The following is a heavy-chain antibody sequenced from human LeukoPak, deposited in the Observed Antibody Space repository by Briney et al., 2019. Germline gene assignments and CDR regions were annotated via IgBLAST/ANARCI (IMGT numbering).Heavy chain of an antibody. J-gene: IGHJ6*02. V-gene: IGHV4-61*01. CDR1: GGSVSSGSYY. CDR2: IYYSGST. Sequence: SETLSLTCTVSGGSVSSGSYYWSWLRQPPGKGLEWIGYIYYSGSTNYNPSLKSRVTISVDTSKNQFSLKLSSVTAAGTAVYYCARERVGEDRYYYYGMDVWGQGTTVTVSS. D-gene: IGHD1-26*01. CDR3: ARERVGEDRYYYYGMDV.